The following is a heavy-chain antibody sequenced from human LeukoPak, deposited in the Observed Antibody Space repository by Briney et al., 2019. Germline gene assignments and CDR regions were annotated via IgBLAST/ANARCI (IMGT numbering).Heavy chain of an antibody. J-gene: IGHJ4*02. CDR2: ISGSGGST. Sequence: PGGSLRLSCAASGFTFSSYAMSCVRQAPGKGLEWVSAISGSGGSTYYADSVKGRFTISRDNSKNTLYLQMNSLRAEDTAVYYCAKDYYDSSSTYYFDYWGQGTLVTVSS. D-gene: IGHD3-22*01. V-gene: IGHV3-23*01. CDR1: GFTFSSYA. CDR3: AKDYYDSSSTYYFDY.